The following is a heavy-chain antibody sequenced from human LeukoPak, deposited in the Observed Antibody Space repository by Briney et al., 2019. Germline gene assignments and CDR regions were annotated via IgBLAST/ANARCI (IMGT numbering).Heavy chain of an antibody. J-gene: IGHJ4*02. CDR3: ARDVFFCRGDSCSPLYYFDY. CDR2: ISPYDGNT. V-gene: IGHV1-18*01. Sequence: ASVKVSCKASGYTFSTFGVSWVRQAPGQGLEWMGWISPYDGNTNYAQKFQGRVTMTTDTSTNTAYMQLRNLRSDDTAVYYCARDVFFCRGDSCSPLYYFDYWGQGTLVTVSS. D-gene: IGHD2-15*01. CDR1: GYTFSTFG.